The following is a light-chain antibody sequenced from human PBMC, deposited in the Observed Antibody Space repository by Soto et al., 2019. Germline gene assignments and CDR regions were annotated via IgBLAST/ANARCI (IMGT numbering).Light chain of an antibody. V-gene: IGKV3-15*01. J-gene: IGKJ3*01. Sequence: EIVRTQSPATLSVSPGDRATLSCRASQSVSSNLAWYQQKPGQAPRLLIYGASTRATGITARFSGSGSGTECTLSVSRLQSKDCAVSFCQQYNRWPFSFGPGTSVDI. CDR1: QSVSSN. CDR3: QQYNRWPFS. CDR2: GAS.